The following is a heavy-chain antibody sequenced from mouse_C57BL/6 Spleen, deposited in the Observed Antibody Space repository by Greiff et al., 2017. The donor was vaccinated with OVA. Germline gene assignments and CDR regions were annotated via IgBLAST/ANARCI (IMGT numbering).Heavy chain of an antibody. CDR3: ARPTGTNYYAMDY. V-gene: IGHV1-64*01. D-gene: IGHD4-1*02. CDR1: GYTFTSYW. Sequence: VQLQQPGAELVKPGASVKLSCKASGYTFTSYWMHWVKQRPGQGLEWIGMIHPNSGSTNYNEKFKSKATLTVDKSYSTAYMQLSSLTSEDSAVDYYARPTGTNYYAMDYWGQGTSVTVSS. J-gene: IGHJ4*01. CDR2: IHPNSGST.